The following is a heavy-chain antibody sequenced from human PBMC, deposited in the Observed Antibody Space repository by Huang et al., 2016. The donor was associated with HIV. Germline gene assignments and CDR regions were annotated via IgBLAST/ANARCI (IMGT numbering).Heavy chain of an antibody. CDR3: ARRFSSSSGYFDY. V-gene: IGHV5-51*01. D-gene: IGHD6-6*01. CDR2: IFHDDAYT. CDR1: GYSFSSYW. J-gene: IGHJ4*02. Sequence: VQLVQSGAEVKKPGESLKISCKGSGYSFSSYWIAWGRQMPGKGLEWMGIIFHDDAYTTYRPYFEGQVTISADKSIGTAYLQWSSLKAADTAMYYCARRFSSSSGYFDYWGQGSLVTVSS.